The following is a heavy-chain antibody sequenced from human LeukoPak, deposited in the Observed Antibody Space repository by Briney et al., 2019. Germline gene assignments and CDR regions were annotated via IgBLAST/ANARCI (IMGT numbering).Heavy chain of an antibody. CDR2: IYYSGST. CDR3: ARVVTMVQGVITYYFDY. CDR1: GGSISSGDYY. Sequence: SETLSLTCTVSGGSISSGDYYWSWIRQPPGKGLEWIGYIYYSGSTYYNPSLKSRVTISVDTSKNQFSLKLSSVTAADTAVYYCARVVTMVQGVITYYFDYWGQGTLVTVSS. J-gene: IGHJ4*02. D-gene: IGHD3-10*01. V-gene: IGHV4-30-4*01.